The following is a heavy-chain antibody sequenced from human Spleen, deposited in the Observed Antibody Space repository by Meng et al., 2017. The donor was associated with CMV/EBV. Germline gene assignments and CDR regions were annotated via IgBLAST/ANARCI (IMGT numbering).Heavy chain of an antibody. CDR1: GFSFSNFA. V-gene: IGHV3-23*03. CDR3: AKDLSFGYSSGVFDP. J-gene: IGHJ5*02. CDR2: IETGATRT. Sequence: GESLNISCAASGFSFSNFAMTWVRQAPGKGLEWVSVIETGATRTYYADSVKGRFIVTREDFKNTLFLQMNSLRAEDTAVYYCAKDLSFGYSSGVFDPWGQGTLVTVSS. D-gene: IGHD5-18*01.